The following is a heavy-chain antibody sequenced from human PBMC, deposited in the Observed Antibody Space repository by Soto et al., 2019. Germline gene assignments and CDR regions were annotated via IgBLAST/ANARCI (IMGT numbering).Heavy chain of an antibody. J-gene: IGHJ3*02. CDR1: GFTFDDYA. Sequence: GGSLRLSCAASGFTFDDYAMHWVRQAPGKGLEWVSGISWNSGSIGYADSVKGRFTISRDNAKNSLYLQMNSLRAEDTAFYYCAKGQITIFKAAFDIWGQGTMVTVSS. V-gene: IGHV3-9*01. CDR3: AKGQITIFKAAFDI. CDR2: ISWNSGSI. D-gene: IGHD3-3*01.